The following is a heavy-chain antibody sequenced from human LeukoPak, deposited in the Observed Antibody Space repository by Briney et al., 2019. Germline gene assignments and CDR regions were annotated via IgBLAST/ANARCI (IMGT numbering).Heavy chain of an antibody. CDR1: GFTVSSNY. J-gene: IGHJ4*02. D-gene: IGHD2-15*01. CDR3: ARGRSGDPYFDY. CDR2: IYSGGST. V-gene: IGHV3-66*01. Sequence: GGSLRLSCAASGFTVSSNYMSWVRQAPGKGLEWVSVIYSGGSTYYADSVKGRFTISRDNSKNTLYLQMNSLRAEDTAVYYCARGRSGDPYFDYWGQGTLVTVSS.